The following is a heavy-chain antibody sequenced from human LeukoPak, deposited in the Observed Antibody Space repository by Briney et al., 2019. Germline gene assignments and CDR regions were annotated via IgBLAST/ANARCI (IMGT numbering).Heavy chain of an antibody. CDR3: AKDPRLTVTTVGWFDP. CDR2: ISGSGGST. D-gene: IGHD4-17*01. CDR1: GFTFSSYG. V-gene: IGHV3-23*01. Sequence: QTGGSLRLSCAASGFTFSSYGMSWVRQAPGKGLEWVSAISGSGGSTYYADSVKGRFTISRDNSKNTLYLQMNSLRAEDTAVYYCAKDPRLTVTTVGWFDPWGQGTLVTVSS. J-gene: IGHJ5*02.